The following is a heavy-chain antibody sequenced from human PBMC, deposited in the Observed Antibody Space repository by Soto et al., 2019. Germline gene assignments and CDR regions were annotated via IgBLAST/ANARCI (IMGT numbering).Heavy chain of an antibody. V-gene: IGHV3-74*01. J-gene: IGHJ6*02. CDR3: GRGGSGIFGMDI. Sequence: EVQLVESGGGLVQPGGSLRLACAASGFTFSSYWMHWVRQAPGKGLVWISRIIRDGSSTNYADSVKGRFTISRDNAKNTLYLEINGLRADDSAGYFCGRGGSGIFGMDIWGQGTMVSVSS. D-gene: IGHD3-10*01. CDR2: IIRDGSST. CDR1: GFTFSSYW.